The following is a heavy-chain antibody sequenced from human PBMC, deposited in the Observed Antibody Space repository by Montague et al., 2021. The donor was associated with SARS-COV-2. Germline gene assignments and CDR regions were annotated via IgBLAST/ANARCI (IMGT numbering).Heavy chain of an antibody. CDR1: GFTFSSHA. J-gene: IGHJ5*02. CDR2: ISYDGSNK. D-gene: IGHD3-3*01. V-gene: IGHV3-30*04. Sequence: SLRLSCAASGFTFSSHAMHWVRQAPGKGLEWVAIISYDGSNKYYXDSVKGRFTISRDNSKNTLYLQMNSLRAEDTAVYYCARDRRFLEWLPTLGCFDPWGQGTLVTVSS. CDR3: ARDRRFLEWLPTLGCFDP.